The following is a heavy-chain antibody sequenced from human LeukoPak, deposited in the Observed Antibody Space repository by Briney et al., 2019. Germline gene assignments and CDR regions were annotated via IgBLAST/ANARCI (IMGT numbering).Heavy chain of an antibody. CDR3: AREWFGESPAD. CDR2: IYYSGST. J-gene: IGHJ4*02. D-gene: IGHD3-10*01. CDR1: GGSISSYY. V-gene: IGHV4-59*01. Sequence: PSETLSLTCTVSGGSISSYYWSWIRQPPGKGLEWIGYIYYSGSTNCNPSLKSRVTISVDASKNQLSLKLSSVTAADTAVYYCAREWFGESPADWGQGTLVTVSS.